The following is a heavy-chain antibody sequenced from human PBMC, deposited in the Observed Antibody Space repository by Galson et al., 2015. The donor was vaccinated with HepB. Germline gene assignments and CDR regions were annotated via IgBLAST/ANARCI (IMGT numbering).Heavy chain of an antibody. D-gene: IGHD3-10*01. V-gene: IGHV3-9*01. CDR3: AKEDYYAVGSYNF. CDR1: GFTFDDFA. CDR2: ISWDSGTV. J-gene: IGHJ4*02. Sequence: SLRLSCAASGFTFDDFAMHWVRQAPGKGLEWVSGISWDSGTVGYADSVKGRFTISRDNAKNTLYLQMNSLRAEDTALYYCAKEDYYAVGSYNFWGRRTVGTVTS.